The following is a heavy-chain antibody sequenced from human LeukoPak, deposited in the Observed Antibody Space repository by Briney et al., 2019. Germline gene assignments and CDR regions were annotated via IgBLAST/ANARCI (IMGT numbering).Heavy chain of an antibody. D-gene: IGHD2-8*01. Sequence: SETLSLTCAVSGVSITSTNLWSGVRHPPRQGLEWIGEVSLSGLTNYNPSLSSRVIMALDTSKNHLSLHLTSVTAADTAVYYCSRENGAFSPFGYWGQGYLVTVLS. J-gene: IGHJ4*02. CDR3: SRENGAFSPFGY. V-gene: IGHV4-4*02. CDR2: VSLSGLT. CDR1: GVSITSTNL.